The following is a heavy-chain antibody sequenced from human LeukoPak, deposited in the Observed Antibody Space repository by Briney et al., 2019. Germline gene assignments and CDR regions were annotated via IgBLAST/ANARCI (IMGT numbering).Heavy chain of an antibody. CDR3: AREGWVLVTTDYYYYMDV. V-gene: IGHV3-23*01. D-gene: IGHD1-1*01. CDR2: ISGSGGST. Sequence: PGGSLRLSCAASGFTFSSYAMSWVRQAPGKGLEWVSAISGSGGSTYYADSVKGRFTISRDNAKNSLDLQMNSLRAEDTAVYYCAREGWVLVTTDYYYYMDVWGKGTTVTVSS. CDR1: GFTFSSYA. J-gene: IGHJ6*03.